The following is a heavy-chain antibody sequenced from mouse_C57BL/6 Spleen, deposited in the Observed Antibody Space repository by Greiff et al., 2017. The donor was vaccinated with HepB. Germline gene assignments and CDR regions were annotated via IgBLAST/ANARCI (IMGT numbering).Heavy chain of an antibody. D-gene: IGHD2-5*01. V-gene: IGHV2-2*01. Sequence: VQLQQSGPGLVQPSQSLSITCTASGFSLTSYGVHWVRQSPGKGLEWLGVIWRGGSTDYNAAFISRLSISKDNSKSQVFFKMNSLQADDTAIYYCARNSASNYNAMDYWGQGTSVTVSS. CDR2: IWRGGST. CDR3: ARNSASNYNAMDY. J-gene: IGHJ4*01. CDR1: GFSLTSYG.